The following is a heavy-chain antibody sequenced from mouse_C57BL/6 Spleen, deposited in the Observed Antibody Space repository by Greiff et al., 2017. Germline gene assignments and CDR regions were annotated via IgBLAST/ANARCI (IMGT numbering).Heavy chain of an antibody. V-gene: IGHV1-82*01. Sequence: QVQLKESGPELVKPGASVKISCKASGYAYSSSWMNWVKQRPGKGLEWIGRIYPGDGDTNYNGKFKGKATLTADKSSSTAYMQLSSLTSEDSAVYFCARGGDYGEGLFDYWGQGTTLTVSS. CDR3: ARGGDYGEGLFDY. J-gene: IGHJ2*01. CDR2: IYPGDGDT. D-gene: IGHD2-4*01. CDR1: GYAYSSSW.